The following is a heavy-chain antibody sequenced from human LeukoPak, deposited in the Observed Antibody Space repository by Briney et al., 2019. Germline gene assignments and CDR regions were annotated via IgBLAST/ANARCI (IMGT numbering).Heavy chain of an antibody. V-gene: IGHV3-21*01. CDR2: ISSSSSYI. CDR1: GFTFSSYS. D-gene: IGHD1-20*01. J-gene: IGHJ4*02. CDR3: ASVNWHDGNY. Sequence: GGSLRLSCAASGFTFSSYSMNWVRQAPGNGLEWVSSISSSSSYIYYADSVKGRFTISRDNAKNSLYLQMNSLRAEDTAVYYCASVNWHDGNYWGQGTLVTVSS.